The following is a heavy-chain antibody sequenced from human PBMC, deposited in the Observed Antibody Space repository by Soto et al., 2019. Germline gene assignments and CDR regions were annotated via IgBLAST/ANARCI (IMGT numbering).Heavy chain of an antibody. V-gene: IGHV3-23*01. CDR3: AKGSGGYRPYYFDF. CDR2: IGGGGITT. CDR1: GFTFSDYA. D-gene: IGHD3-22*01. J-gene: IGHJ4*02. Sequence: GGSLRLSCAASGFTFSDYAMSWVRQPPRKGLDWISAIGGGGITTYYADSVKGRFTISRDNSKNILYLEMNSLTVDDTAVYYCAKGSGGYRPYYFDFWGQGTPVTVSS.